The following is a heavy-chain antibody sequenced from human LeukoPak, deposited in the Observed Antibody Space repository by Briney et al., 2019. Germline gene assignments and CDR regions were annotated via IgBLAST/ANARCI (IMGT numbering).Heavy chain of an antibody. Sequence: ASVKVSCXASGYTFTGYYMHWVRQAPGQGLGWMGWINPNSGGTNYAQKFQGRVTMTRDTSISTAYMELSRLRSDDTAVYYCARVIGELFLDYWGQGTLVTVSS. J-gene: IGHJ4*02. V-gene: IGHV1-2*02. CDR3: ARVIGELFLDY. CDR1: GYTFTGYY. D-gene: IGHD3-10*01. CDR2: INPNSGGT.